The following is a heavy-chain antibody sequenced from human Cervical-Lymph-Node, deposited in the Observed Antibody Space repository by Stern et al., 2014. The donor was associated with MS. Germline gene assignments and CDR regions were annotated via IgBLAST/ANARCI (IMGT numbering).Heavy chain of an antibody. D-gene: IGHD2-8*01. J-gene: IGHJ4*02. CDR1: GFTFRSYG. V-gene: IGHV3-30*03. CDR3: ARDYEDTSMLFDH. Sequence: QVQLVPSGGAVVQPGRSLRLSCAASGFTFRSYGMHWVRQAPGKGLEWVTVISYDGNHKSYAASVKGRFTISRDKSKNTLHLQMNSVTPDDTAIYYCARDYEDTSMLFDHWGQGTLVTVSS. CDR2: ISYDGNHK.